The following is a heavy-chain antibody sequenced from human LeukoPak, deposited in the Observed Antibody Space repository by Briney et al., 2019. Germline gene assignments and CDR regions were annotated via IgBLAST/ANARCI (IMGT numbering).Heavy chain of an antibody. V-gene: IGHV3-30*18. Sequence: GGSLRLSCAASGFTFSSYGMHWVRQAPGKGLEWVAVISYDGSNKYYADSVKGRFTISRDNSKNTLYLQVNSLRAEDTAVYYCAKEAAAVWIYYFDYWGQGTLVTVSS. CDR2: ISYDGSNK. D-gene: IGHD6-13*01. CDR1: GFTFSSYG. CDR3: AKEAAAVWIYYFDY. J-gene: IGHJ4*02.